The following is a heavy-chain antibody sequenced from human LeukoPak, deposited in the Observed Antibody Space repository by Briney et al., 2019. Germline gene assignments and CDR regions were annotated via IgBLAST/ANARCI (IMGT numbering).Heavy chain of an antibody. CDR1: GFTFSSYA. J-gene: IGHJ4*02. CDR2: INSYGSIT. V-gene: IGHV3-74*01. CDR3: ARGNYFDY. Sequence: GGSLRLSCAASGFTFSSYAMHWVRQTPGKGLVWVSHINSYGSITTYADSVKGRFTISRDNAKNTLYLQMNSLRAEDTAVYYCARGNYFDYWGQGTLVTVSS.